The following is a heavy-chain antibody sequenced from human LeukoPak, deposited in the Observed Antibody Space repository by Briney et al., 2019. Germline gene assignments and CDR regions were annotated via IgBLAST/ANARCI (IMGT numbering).Heavy chain of an antibody. CDR1: GFTFGEYA. J-gene: IGHJ4*02. V-gene: IGHV4-34*01. D-gene: IGHD2-15*01. CDR2: INHSGST. CDR3: ARRNGGKKGVDY. Sequence: GSLRLSCTASGFTFGEYAMSWFRQPPGKGLEWIGEINHSGSTNYNPSLKSRVTISVDTSKNQFSLKLSSVTAADTAVYYCARRNGGKKGVDYWGQGTLVTVSS.